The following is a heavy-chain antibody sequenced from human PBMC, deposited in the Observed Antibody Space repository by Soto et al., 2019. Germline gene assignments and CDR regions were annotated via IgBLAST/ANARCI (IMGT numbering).Heavy chain of an antibody. J-gene: IGHJ6*02. V-gene: IGHV1-2*04. D-gene: IGHD6-13*01. CDR1: GYTFTGYY. CDR3: ARSSRTAAAPAEVYYYDMDV. CDR2: INPNSGGT. Sequence: ASVKVSCKASGYTFTGYYMHWVRQAPGQGLEWMGWINPNSGGTNYAQKFQGWVTMSGDTSISTTYMELRRLRFEDTAVYYCARSSRTAAAPAEVYYYDMDVWGQGTTVTVSS.